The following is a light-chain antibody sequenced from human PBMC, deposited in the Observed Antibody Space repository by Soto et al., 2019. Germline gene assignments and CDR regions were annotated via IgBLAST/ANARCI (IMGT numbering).Light chain of an antibody. CDR2: KAS. CDR3: QQYNDYSWT. V-gene: IGKV1-5*03. J-gene: IGKJ1*01. CDR1: QSISIW. Sequence: DIQMTQSPSTLSASVGDRVAISCRANQSISIWLAWYQQKPGKATKLLIYKASSLESGVPSRFSGSGSGTEFTLTISSLQPDDFATYYCQQYNDYSWTFGQGTKVEIK.